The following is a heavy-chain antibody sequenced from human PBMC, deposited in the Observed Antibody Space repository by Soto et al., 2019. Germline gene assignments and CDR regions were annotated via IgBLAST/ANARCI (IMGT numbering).Heavy chain of an antibody. V-gene: IGHV3-73*02. Sequence: EVELVESGGGLVQPGGSLKLSCAASGFSLSGSFIHWVRQASGKGPEWVGRIASRAHNYATAYGTSVQGRFTVSRDDSLNTAYLHMNGLKTEDTAVYFCAGLMDTLCDRFDYWCRGIRVTVSA. D-gene: IGHD5-18*01. CDR1: GFSLSGSF. CDR3: AGLMDTLCDRFDY. J-gene: IGHJ4*02. CDR2: IASRAHNYAT.